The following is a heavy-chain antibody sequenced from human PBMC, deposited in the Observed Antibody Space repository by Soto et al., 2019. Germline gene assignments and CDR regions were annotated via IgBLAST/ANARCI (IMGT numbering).Heavy chain of an antibody. J-gene: IGHJ5*02. CDR1: GYTFTSYG. D-gene: IGHD3-3*01. CDR3: ARGYDVITIFGVVGWFDP. Sequence: GASVKVSCKASGYTFTSYGISWVRQAPGQGLEWMGWISAYNGNTNYAQKLQGRVTMTTDTSTSTAYMELRSLRSDDTAVYYCARGYDVITIFGVVGWFDPWGQGTLVTVSS. CDR2: ISAYNGNT. V-gene: IGHV1-18*01.